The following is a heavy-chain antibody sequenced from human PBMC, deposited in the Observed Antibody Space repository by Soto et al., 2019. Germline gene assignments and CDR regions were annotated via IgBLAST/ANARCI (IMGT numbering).Heavy chain of an antibody. CDR1: GDTFTEYY. Sequence: ASVKVSCKASGDTFTEYYIHWVRQAPGQGLEWMGTVNPSGGHTTYAQHFLGRVTMTRDTSTSTLYMELTSLTSEDTAVYYCAITDYYDSSGYYPSNYCGQGTRVTVSS. CDR3: AITDYYDSSGYYPSNY. D-gene: IGHD3-22*01. J-gene: IGHJ4*02. V-gene: IGHV1-46*01. CDR2: VNPSGGHT.